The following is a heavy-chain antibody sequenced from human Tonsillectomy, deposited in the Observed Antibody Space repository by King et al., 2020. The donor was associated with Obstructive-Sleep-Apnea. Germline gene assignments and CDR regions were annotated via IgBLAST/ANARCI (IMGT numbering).Heavy chain of an antibody. J-gene: IGHJ6*02. CDR1: GGAISSYY. Sequence: VQLQESGPGLVKPSETLSLTCTVSGGAISSYYWSWIRHPPGKGLEWIGDIYHSGSTNYNPSLKSQVTISVDTSKNQFSLKLSSVTAADTAVYYCARQEEDSYYYYGMDVWGQGTTVTVSS. CDR2: IYHSGST. V-gene: IGHV4-59*08. CDR3: ARQEEDSYYYYGMDV.